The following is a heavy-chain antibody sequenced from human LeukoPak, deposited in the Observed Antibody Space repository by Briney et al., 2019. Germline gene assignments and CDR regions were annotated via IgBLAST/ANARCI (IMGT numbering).Heavy chain of an antibody. CDR3: ARVLRQAAFDI. Sequence: GGSLRLSCAASGFTVSSNYMSWVRQAPGKGLEWVSVIYSGGSTYYADSVKGRFTISRDNSKNTLYLQMNSLRAEDTAVYYCARVLRQAAFDIWGQGTMVTVSS. CDR1: GFTVSSNY. D-gene: IGHD3-16*01. J-gene: IGHJ3*02. CDR2: IYSGGST. V-gene: IGHV3-66*01.